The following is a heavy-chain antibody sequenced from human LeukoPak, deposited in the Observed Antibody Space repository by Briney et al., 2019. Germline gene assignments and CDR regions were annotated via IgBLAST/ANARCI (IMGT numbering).Heavy chain of an antibody. CDR1: GASISSGSYY. CDR3: ARSSLAVYFDY. Sequence: SETLSLTCTVSGASISSGSYYWNWIRQPAGKGLEWLGHVFTRGTTNYNASLASRLTISLDTAKNQFSLSLTSVTAADTAMYFCARSSLAVYFDYWGQGTLVTASS. CDR2: VFTRGTT. V-gene: IGHV4-61*09. J-gene: IGHJ4*02.